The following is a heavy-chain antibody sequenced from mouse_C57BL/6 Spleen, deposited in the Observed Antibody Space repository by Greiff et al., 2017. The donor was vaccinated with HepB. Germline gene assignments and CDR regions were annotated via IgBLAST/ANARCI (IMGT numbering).Heavy chain of an antibody. Sequence: VQLQQSGPELVKPGASVKMSCKASGYTFTDYNMHWVKQSHGKSLEWIGYINPNNGGTSYNQKFKGKATLTVNKSSSTAYMELRSLTSEDSAVYYCARGYYGSSYRIYYAMDYWGQGTSVTVSS. CDR3: ARGYYGSSYRIYYAMDY. V-gene: IGHV1-22*01. J-gene: IGHJ4*01. D-gene: IGHD1-1*01. CDR2: INPNNGGT. CDR1: GYTFTDYN.